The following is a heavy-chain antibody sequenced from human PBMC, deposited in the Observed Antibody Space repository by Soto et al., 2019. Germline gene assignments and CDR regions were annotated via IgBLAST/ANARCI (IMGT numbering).Heavy chain of an antibody. V-gene: IGHV1-2*04. CDR2: INPNNGGT. D-gene: IGHD3-22*01. CDR3: VRGYDSRVPDY. Sequence: ASVKVSCKASGYSFTGNSMHWVRQAPGQGLEWLGWINPNNGGTNYAQKFQGWVTMTRDTSVSTAYMDLNRLKSDDTAVYYCVRGYDSRVPDYWGQGTLVTVSS. CDR1: GYSFTGNS. J-gene: IGHJ4*02.